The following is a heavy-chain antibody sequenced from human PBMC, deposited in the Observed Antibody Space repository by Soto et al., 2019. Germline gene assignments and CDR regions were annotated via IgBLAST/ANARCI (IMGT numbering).Heavy chain of an antibody. CDR2: IDYRGNT. V-gene: IGHV4-34*02. Sequence: QVQLQQWGAGLLKPSATLSLTCAAYGGSFSAYHWSWIRQAPGKGLEWIGEIDYRGNTNYIPSLRSRVSMSVDTSKNQFSLRLSAVTAADTAVYFCARSMNDHKHHHWGFDNWGHGTRVTVSS. J-gene: IGHJ4*01. CDR3: ARSMNDHKHHHWGFDN. D-gene: IGHD7-27*01. CDR1: GGSFSAYH.